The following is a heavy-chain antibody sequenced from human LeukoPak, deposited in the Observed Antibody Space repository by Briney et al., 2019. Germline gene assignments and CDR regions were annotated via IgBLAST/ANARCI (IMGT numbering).Heavy chain of an antibody. J-gene: IGHJ6*02. D-gene: IGHD3-3*01. Sequence: PGGSLRLSCVASGFTFSTYWMSWVRQTPGKRLEWVANIKPDGSEKYYVDSVKGRFTISRDNAKNSLYLQMNSLRAEDTAVYYCARDKEDYDFWSGYFNGGYYYYGMDVWGQGTTVTVSS. V-gene: IGHV3-7*03. CDR3: ARDKEDYDFWSGYFNGGYYYYGMDV. CDR2: IKPDGSEK. CDR1: GFTFSTYW.